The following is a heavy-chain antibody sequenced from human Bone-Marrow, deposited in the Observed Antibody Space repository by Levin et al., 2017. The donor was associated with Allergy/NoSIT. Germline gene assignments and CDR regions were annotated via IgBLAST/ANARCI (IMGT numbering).Heavy chain of an antibody. CDR2: TYYRSKWYN. CDR3: ARDREGCSGGSCRPGFFDY. CDR1: GDSVSSNSAA. J-gene: IGHJ4*02. V-gene: IGHV6-1*01. D-gene: IGHD2-15*01. Sequence: SETLSLTCAISGDSVSSNSAAWNWIRQSPSRGLEWLGRTYYRSKWYNDYAVSVKSRVTINPDTSKNQFSLQLNSVTPEDTAVYYCARDREGCSGGSCRPGFFDYWGQGTLVTVSS.